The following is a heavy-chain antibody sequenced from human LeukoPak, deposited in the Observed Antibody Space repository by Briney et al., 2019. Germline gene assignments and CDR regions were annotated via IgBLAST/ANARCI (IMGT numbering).Heavy chain of an antibody. Sequence: GGSLRLSCAASGFTFSSYAMSWVRQAPGKGLEWVSAISGSGGSTYYADSVKGRFTISRDNSKNALYLQMNSLRAEDTAIYYCAKDQRTISTFDYWGQGTLVTVSS. V-gene: IGHV3-23*01. CDR2: ISGSGGST. CDR1: GFTFSSYA. CDR3: AKDQRTISTFDY. J-gene: IGHJ4*02. D-gene: IGHD3-3*01.